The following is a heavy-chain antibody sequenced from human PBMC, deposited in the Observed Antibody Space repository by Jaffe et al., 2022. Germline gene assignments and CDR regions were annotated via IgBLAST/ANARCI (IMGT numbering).Heavy chain of an antibody. CDR1: GFTFSSYS. J-gene: IGHJ4*02. D-gene: IGHD3-9*01. CDR3: ARARNDILTGPDY. V-gene: IGHV3-21*01. Sequence: EVQLVESGGGLVKPGGSLRLSCAASGFTFSSYSMNWVRQAPGKGLEWVSSISSSSSYIYYADSVKGRFTISRDNAKNSLYLQMNSLRAEDTAVYYCARARNDILTGPDYWGQGTLVTVSS. CDR2: ISSSSSYI.